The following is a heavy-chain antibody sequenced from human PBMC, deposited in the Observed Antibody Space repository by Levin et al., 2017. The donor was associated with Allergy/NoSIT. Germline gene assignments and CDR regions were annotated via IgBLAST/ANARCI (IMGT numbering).Heavy chain of an antibody. J-gene: IGHJ4*02. D-gene: IGHD1-1*01. V-gene: IGHV3-23*01. CDR3: AKDPWDQLEPPADDY. CDR2: ISGSGGST. Sequence: SCAASGFTFSSYAMSWVRQAPGKGLEWVSAISGSGGSTYYADSVKGRFTISRDNSKNTLYLQMNSLRAEDTAVYYCAKDPWDQLEPPADDYWGQGTLVTVSS. CDR1: GFTFSSYA.